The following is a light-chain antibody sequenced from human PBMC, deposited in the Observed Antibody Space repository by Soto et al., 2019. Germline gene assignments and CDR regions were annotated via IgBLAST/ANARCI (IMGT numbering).Light chain of an antibody. V-gene: IGLV1-51*01. Sequence: QSVLTQPPSVSAAPGQKVTISCSGSSSNIGNNYVSWYQQLPGTAPKLLIYDNNKRPSGIPDRFSGSKSGTSATLGITGLQTGDEADYYCGTWDSSLGAGGYVFGTGTKVTVL. CDR3: GTWDSSLGAGGYV. CDR1: SSNIGNNY. CDR2: DNN. J-gene: IGLJ1*01.